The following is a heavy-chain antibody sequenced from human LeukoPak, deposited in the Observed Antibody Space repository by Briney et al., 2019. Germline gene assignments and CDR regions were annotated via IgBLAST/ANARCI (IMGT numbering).Heavy chain of an antibody. D-gene: IGHD1-26*01. CDR1: GFTVSSNY. Sequence: GGSLRLSCAASGFTVSSNYMSWVRQAPGKGLEWVSVIYSCGSTYYADSVKGRFTISRDNSKNTLYLQMNSLRAEDTAVYYCAKDQRGVGVDDWGQGTLVTVSS. CDR3: AKDQRGVGVDD. CDR2: IYSCGST. J-gene: IGHJ4*02. V-gene: IGHV3-66*01.